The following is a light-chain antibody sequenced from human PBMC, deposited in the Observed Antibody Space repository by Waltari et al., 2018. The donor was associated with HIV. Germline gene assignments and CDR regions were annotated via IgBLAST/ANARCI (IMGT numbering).Light chain of an antibody. Sequence: SSELTQDPAVSVALGQTVRITCQGDSLRSYYASWYQQKPGQAPVLVIYGKNNRPSGIPVRFSGSSSGNTSSLTITGAQAEDEADYDCNSRDSSGNHVVFGGGTKLTVL. J-gene: IGLJ2*01. CDR3: NSRDSSGNHVV. V-gene: IGLV3-19*01. CDR2: GKN. CDR1: SLRSYY.